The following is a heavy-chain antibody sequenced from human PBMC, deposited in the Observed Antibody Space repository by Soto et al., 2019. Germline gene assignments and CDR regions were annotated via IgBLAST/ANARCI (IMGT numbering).Heavy chain of an antibody. Sequence: EVQLVESGGGLVQPGRSLRLSCAASGFTFDDYAMHWVRQAPGKGLEWVSGISWNSGSIGYADSVKGRFTISRDNAKNSLDLQMNSLRDEDTALYYCAKDTVATAGYGMDVWGQGTTVTVSS. CDR3: AKDTVATAGYGMDV. CDR2: ISWNSGSI. V-gene: IGHV3-9*01. CDR1: GFTFDDYA. D-gene: IGHD5-12*01. J-gene: IGHJ6*02.